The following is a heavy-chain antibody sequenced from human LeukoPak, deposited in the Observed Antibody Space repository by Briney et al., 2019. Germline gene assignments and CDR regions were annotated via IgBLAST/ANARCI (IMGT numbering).Heavy chain of an antibody. Sequence: GGSLRLSCAASGFTFSSYAMHWVRQAPGKGLEWVAVISYDGSNKYYADSVKGRFTISRDNSKNTLYLQMNSLRAEDTAVYYCAKNFPHYDILTGYHDYWGQGTLVTVSS. V-gene: IGHV3-30*04. D-gene: IGHD3-9*01. CDR1: GFTFSSYA. CDR3: AKNFPHYDILTGYHDY. J-gene: IGHJ4*02. CDR2: ISYDGSNK.